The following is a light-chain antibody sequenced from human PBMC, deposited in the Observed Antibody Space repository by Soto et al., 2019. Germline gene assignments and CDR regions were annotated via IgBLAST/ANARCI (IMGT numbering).Light chain of an antibody. CDR1: QAIRND. Sequence: AIQMTQSPSFLSASVGDRVTITCRASQAIRNDLGWYQQKPGQAPKVLIYAASSLQSGVPSRFSGSGSGTDFTLTISSLQPEDFATYYCLQDYSYPRTFGQGTKVEI. CDR2: AAS. J-gene: IGKJ1*01. CDR3: LQDYSYPRT. V-gene: IGKV1-6*01.